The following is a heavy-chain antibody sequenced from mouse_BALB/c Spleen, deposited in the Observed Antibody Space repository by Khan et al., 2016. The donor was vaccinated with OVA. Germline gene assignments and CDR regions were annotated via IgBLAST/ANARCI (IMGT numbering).Heavy chain of an antibody. Sequence: VQLQQSGPELMKPGASVTISCKASGYSFTNYYIHWVIQSHGKSLEWIGYIDPFSGGTTYNQKFKGKATLTVDNSSSTAYIHLSNLTSEDYEGYRCKRHGFVAGFNYWGQGTLVTVS. V-gene: IGHV1S135*01. CDR2: IDPFSGGT. J-gene: IGHJ3*01. CDR3: KRHGFVAGFNY. CDR1: GYSFTNYY. D-gene: IGHD2-2*01.